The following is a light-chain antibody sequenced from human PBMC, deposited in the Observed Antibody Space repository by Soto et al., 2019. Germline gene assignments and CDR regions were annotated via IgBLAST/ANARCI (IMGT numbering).Light chain of an antibody. CDR1: QSVSSN. J-gene: IGKJ3*01. CDR2: GAS. V-gene: IGKV3-15*01. CDR3: QQFNNWPPET. Sequence: EVVMTQSPATLSVSPGERATLSCRASQSVSSNLAWNQQKPGQPLRLLVYGASTGATGIPARFSGSGSGTEFTLTISSLQSDDFAVYCCQQFNNWPPETFGPGTKGDIE.